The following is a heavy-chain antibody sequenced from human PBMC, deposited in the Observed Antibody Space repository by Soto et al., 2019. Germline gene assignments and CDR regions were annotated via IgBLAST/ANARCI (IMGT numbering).Heavy chain of an antibody. Sequence: QVQLVQSGAEERKPGASVKVSCKASGYTFSTYAMHWVRRAPGQSLEWMGWLNGGNGNIKYSQKFEGRVTITTDTAASTAYMELNMLRSEDTAVYYFARGNVRGGCLDYWGQGTLVSVSS. CDR1: GYTFSTYA. CDR2: LNGGNGNI. J-gene: IGHJ4*02. CDR3: ARGNVRGGCLDY. V-gene: IGHV1-3*05. D-gene: IGHD3-10*01.